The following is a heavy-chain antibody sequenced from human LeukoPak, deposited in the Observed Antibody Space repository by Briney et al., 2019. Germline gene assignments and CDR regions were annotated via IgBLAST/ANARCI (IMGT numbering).Heavy chain of an antibody. D-gene: IGHD6-19*01. CDR3: ARMAVAGQYNDY. Sequence: GGSLRLSCAASGFTFSTYEMKWVRQAPGKGLEWVSYISSSGDSLYYADSVKGRFTISRDNARNSPYLQMNSLRAEDTAIYYCARMAVAGQYNDYWGQGTLVTVSS. CDR1: GFTFSTYE. CDR2: ISSSGDSL. J-gene: IGHJ4*02. V-gene: IGHV3-48*03.